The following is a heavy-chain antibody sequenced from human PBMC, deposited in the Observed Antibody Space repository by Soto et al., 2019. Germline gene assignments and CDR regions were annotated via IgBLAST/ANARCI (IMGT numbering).Heavy chain of an antibody. CDR2: ISGSGGST. D-gene: IGHD3-22*01. J-gene: IGHJ4*02. Sequence: EVQLLESGGGLVQPGGSLRLSCAASGFTFSSYAMSWVRQAPGKGLEWVSVISGSGGSTHYADSVKGRSTISRDNXKNPLHLQVNSLRGEDTAVYYCAKEADISVYYPDYWGQGTQVTVSS. CDR3: AKEADISVYYPDY. CDR1: GFTFSSYA. V-gene: IGHV3-23*01.